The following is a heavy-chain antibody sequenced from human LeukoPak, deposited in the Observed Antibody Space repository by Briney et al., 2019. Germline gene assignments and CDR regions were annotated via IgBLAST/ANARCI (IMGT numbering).Heavy chain of an antibody. CDR2: ISSSSSYI. V-gene: IGHV3-21*01. Sequence: GGSLRLSCAASGFTFSSYSMNWVRQAPGKGLEWVSSISSSSSYIYYADSVKGRFTISRDNAKNSLYLQMNSLRAEDTAVYYCARDSNVLRFLEGGMDVWGQGTTVTVSS. J-gene: IGHJ6*02. CDR3: ARDSNVLRFLEGGMDV. CDR1: GFTFSSYS. D-gene: IGHD3-3*01.